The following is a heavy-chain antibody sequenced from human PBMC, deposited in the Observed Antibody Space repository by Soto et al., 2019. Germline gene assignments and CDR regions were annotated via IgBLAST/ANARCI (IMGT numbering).Heavy chain of an antibody. D-gene: IGHD3-22*01. V-gene: IGHV6-1*01. Sequence: QTLSLTCAISGDSVPSNSAAWNWIRQSPSRGLEWLGRTYYRSKWYNDYAVSVKSRITINPDTSKNQFSLQLNSVTPEDTAVYYCAREVTMIVVVIRASYGMDVWGQGTTVTVSS. CDR2: TYYRSKWYN. CDR3: AREVTMIVVVIRASYGMDV. J-gene: IGHJ6*02. CDR1: GDSVPSNSAA.